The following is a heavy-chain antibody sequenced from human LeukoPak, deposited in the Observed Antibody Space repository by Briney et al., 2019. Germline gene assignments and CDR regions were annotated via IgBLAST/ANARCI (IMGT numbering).Heavy chain of an antibody. CDR3: ARDRLADFWSGSDAFDI. V-gene: IGHV1-18*01. J-gene: IGHJ3*02. Sequence: ASVKISCKASGYTFTSDGISCVRQAPGQGLEWMGCISAFTGNTHYAQKLQGRVSMTTDTDTSTAYMELRSLRSDDTAVYYCARDRLADFWSGSDAFDIWGQGTMVTVSS. CDR2: ISAFTGNT. D-gene: IGHD3-3*01. CDR1: GYTFTSDG.